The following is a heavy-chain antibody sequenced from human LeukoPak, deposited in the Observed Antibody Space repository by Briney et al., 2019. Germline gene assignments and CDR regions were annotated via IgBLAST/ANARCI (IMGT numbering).Heavy chain of an antibody. V-gene: IGHV5-51*01. J-gene: IGHJ6*02. CDR3: ARLRDGYKYYFYYGMDV. CDR1: GYSFATNW. CDR2: TYPGDSDT. D-gene: IGHD5-24*01. Sequence: GESLKISCKASGYSFATNWIDWVRQLPGKGLEWMGITYPGDSDTRYSPSFQGQVIISADTSISTAYLQWSSLKASDTAMYYCARLRDGYKYYFYYGMDVWGQGTTVTVSS.